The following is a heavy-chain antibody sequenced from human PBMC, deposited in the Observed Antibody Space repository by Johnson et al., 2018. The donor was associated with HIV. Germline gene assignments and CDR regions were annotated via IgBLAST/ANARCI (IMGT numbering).Heavy chain of an antibody. V-gene: IGHV3-20*04. D-gene: IGHD5-18*01. CDR1: VFTFDDYG. J-gene: IGHJ3*01. CDR3: ARDGRDLVTRGSFDV. Sequence: EQLVESGGRVVRPGGSLRLSCAASVFTFDDYGMSWVRQAPGKGLEWVSGINWNGGNTGYVDSVKGRFTISRDNAKNSLYLQMNSLRPEDTAVYYCARDGRDLVTRGSFDVWGQGTVVTVSS. CDR2: INWNGGNT.